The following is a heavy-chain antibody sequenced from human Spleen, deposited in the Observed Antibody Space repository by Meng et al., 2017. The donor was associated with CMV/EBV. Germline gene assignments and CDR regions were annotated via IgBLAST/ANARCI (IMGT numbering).Heavy chain of an antibody. CDR3: ARLRRGYGGRLGD. V-gene: IGHV4-31*02. D-gene: IGHD5-18*01. Sequence: VSGRSISSGGYYWSWIRQHPGKGLEWIGYIYCSGSTYYNPSLKSRVTISVDTSKNQFSLKLSSVTAADTAVYYCARLRRGYGGRLGDWGQGTLVTVSS. CDR2: IYCSGST. J-gene: IGHJ4*02. CDR1: GRSISSGGYY.